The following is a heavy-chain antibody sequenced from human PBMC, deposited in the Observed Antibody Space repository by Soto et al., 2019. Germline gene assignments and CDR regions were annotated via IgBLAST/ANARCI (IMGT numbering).Heavy chain of an antibody. CDR1: AGSMGTYL. CDR3: ARGRGGTYDAFDI. Sequence: SDTLSSTCTGSAGSMGTYLWSWNRQPPGKGLEWIGYIYYSGTTNYNPSLKSRVTIFLDTSKNQFSLRLSSVTAADTAVYYCARGRGGTYDAFDIWGKGTLVTVSS. D-gene: IGHD1-1*01. CDR2: IYYSGTT. J-gene: IGHJ3*02. V-gene: IGHV4-59*01.